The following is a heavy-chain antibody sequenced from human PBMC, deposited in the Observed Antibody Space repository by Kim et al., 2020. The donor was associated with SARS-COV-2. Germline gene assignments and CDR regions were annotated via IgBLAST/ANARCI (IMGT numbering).Heavy chain of an antibody. Sequence: GESLKISCRGSGYSFNNEWITWVRQVPGQGLEWMGKIDPSDSFTSYNPSFEGHVTISADKFAATVYLQWASLRASDSAMYYCAILSGTTLADYWGQGTLVKVSS. CDR2: IDPSDSFT. D-gene: IGHD1-1*01. CDR1: GYSFNNEW. V-gene: IGHV5-10-1*01. CDR3: AILSGTTLADY. J-gene: IGHJ4*02.